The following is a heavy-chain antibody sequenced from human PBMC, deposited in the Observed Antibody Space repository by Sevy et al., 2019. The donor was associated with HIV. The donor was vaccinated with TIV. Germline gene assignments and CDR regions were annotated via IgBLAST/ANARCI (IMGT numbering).Heavy chain of an antibody. CDR1: GFTFSSFG. CDR3: ARESNFYATTTFPENDY. CDR2: ISHSTNTR. D-gene: IGHD2-8*01. J-gene: IGHJ4*02. Sequence: GGSLRLSCAASGFTFSSFGMNWVRQAPGKGLEWISYISHSTNTRLYAASVTGRFSISRDNAGNSLYLEMNSLRAEDTAVYYCARESNFYATTTFPENDYWGRGTLVTVSS. V-gene: IGHV3-48*01.